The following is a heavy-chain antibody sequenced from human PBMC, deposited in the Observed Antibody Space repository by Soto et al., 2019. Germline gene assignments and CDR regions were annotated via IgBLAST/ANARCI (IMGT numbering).Heavy chain of an antibody. CDR3: AKEEGWNYFPYYYYYYGMDV. Sequence: LRLSCAASGFTFSSYGMHWVRQAPGKGLEWVAVISYDGSNKYYADSVKGRFTISRDNSKNTLYLQMNSLRAEDTAVYYCAKEEGWNYFPYYYYYYGMDVWGQGTTVTVSS. CDR1: GFTFSSYG. V-gene: IGHV3-30*18. J-gene: IGHJ6*02. D-gene: IGHD1-7*01. CDR2: ISYDGSNK.